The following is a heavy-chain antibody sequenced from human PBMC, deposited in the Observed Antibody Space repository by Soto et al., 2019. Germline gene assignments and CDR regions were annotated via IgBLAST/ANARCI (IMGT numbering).Heavy chain of an antibody. CDR2: IYHSGST. Sequence: QVQLQESGPGLVKPSGTLSLTCAVSSGSISSSNWWSWVRQPPGKGLEWIGEIYHSGSTNYNPSLKGRVTISVDKSKNQFSLKLSSVTAADTAVYYCARAGGSSSWYFDYWGQGTLVTVSS. V-gene: IGHV4-4*02. D-gene: IGHD6-13*01. J-gene: IGHJ4*02. CDR1: SGSISSSNW. CDR3: ARAGGSSSWYFDY.